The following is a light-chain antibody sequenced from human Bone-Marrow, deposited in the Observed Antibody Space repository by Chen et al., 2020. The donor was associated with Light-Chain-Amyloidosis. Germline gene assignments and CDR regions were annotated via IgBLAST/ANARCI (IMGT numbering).Light chain of an antibody. CDR2: DVS. CDR3: SSYTSSSTL. Sequence: SALTLPAPLSGSPGLTIPISCPGTSSDVGGYNNVSWYQQHPGKAPKRMIYDVSNRPSGVSIRFSGSKSGNTASLTISGLQAEDEADYYCSSYTSSSTLFGGGTKLTVL. CDR1: SSDVGGYNN. J-gene: IGLJ2*01. V-gene: IGLV2-14*01.